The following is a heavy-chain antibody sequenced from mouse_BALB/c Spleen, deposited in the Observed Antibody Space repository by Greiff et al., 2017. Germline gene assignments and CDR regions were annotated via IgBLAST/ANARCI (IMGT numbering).Heavy chain of an antibody. CDR1: GYTFTDYE. CDR3: TRKAGDYFDY. Sequence: VQLQESGAELVRPGASVTLSCKASGYTFTDYEMHWVKQTPVHGLEWIGAIDPETGGTAYNQKFKGKATLTADKSSSTAYMELRSLTSEDSAVYYCTRKAGDYFDYWGQGTTLTVSS. CDR2: IDPETGGT. D-gene: IGHD3-2*02. V-gene: IGHV1-15*01. J-gene: IGHJ2*01.